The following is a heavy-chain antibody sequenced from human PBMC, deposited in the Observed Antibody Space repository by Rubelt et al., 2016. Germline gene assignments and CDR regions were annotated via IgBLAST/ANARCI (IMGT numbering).Heavy chain of an antibody. Sequence: QVQLQQWGAGLLKPSATLSLTCAVYGGSFSSYYWSWIRQPPGKGLVWIAEISNSGSSNYNPSLESRVTISIDTSKNQFSLGLGSVTAADTAVYYCAGGYGFVPFESWGKGTPVTVSS. CDR3: AGGYGFVPFES. V-gene: IGHV4-34*01. CDR1: GGSFSSYY. D-gene: IGHD3-10*01. CDR2: ISNSGSS. J-gene: IGHJ4*02.